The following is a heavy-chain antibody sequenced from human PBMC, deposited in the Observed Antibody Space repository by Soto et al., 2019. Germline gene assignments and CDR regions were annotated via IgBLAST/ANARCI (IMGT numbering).Heavy chain of an antibody. CDR1: GYTFTSYD. CDR3: ARANACTNGVCYFIRYYYYYMDV. D-gene: IGHD2-8*01. CDR2: MNPNSGNT. Sequence: AASVKVSCKASGYTFTSYDINWVRQATGQGLEWMGWMNPNSGNTGYAQKFQGRVTMTRNTSISTAYMELSSLRSEDTAVYYCARANACTNGVCYFIRYYYYYMDVWGKGTTVTVSS. J-gene: IGHJ6*03. V-gene: IGHV1-8*01.